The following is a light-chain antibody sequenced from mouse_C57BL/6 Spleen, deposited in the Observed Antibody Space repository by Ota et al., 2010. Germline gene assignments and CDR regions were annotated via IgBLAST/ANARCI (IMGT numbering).Light chain of an antibody. CDR3: SNLQYPXT. CDR1: QSLLNSRTPKDY. V-gene: IGKV8-21*01. J-gene: IGKJ5*01. Sequence: DIVMSQSPSSLAVSAGEKVTMSCKSSQSLLNSRTPKDYLAWYQQKPGQSPKLLIYWASTRHTGVPDRFTGSGSGIDFTLTINNVQSEDLADYSVSNLQYPXTFGAGTKLXL. CDR2: WAS.